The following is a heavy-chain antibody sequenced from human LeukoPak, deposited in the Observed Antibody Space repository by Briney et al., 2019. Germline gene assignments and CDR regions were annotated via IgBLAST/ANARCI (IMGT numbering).Heavy chain of an antibody. CDR3: AREAVHYGSGSHDY. J-gene: IGHJ4*02. CDR1: DGSVSSYY. V-gene: IGHV4-4*07. CDR2: MHSSGST. D-gene: IGHD3-10*01. Sequence: PSETLSLTCTVSDGSVSSYYWSWIRQPAGKGLEWIGRMHSSGSTNYNPSIKSRVTMSLDTSKNQFSLKVDSVTAADTAMYYCAREAVHYGSGSHDYWGQGTLVAVSS.